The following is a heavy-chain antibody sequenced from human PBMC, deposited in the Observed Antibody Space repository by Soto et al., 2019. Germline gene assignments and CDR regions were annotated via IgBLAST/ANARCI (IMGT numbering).Heavy chain of an antibody. CDR1: GFTFSSYG. V-gene: IGHV3-33*01. D-gene: IGHD2-2*01. CDR3: ARGLVVPAANSYYYYYMDV. CDR2: IWYDGSNK. Sequence: GGSLRLSCAASGFTFSSYGMHWVRQAPGKGLEWVAVIWYDGSNKYYADSVKGRFTISRDNSKNTLYLQMNSLRAEDTAVYYCARGLVVPAANSYYYYYMDVWGKGTTVPVSS. J-gene: IGHJ6*03.